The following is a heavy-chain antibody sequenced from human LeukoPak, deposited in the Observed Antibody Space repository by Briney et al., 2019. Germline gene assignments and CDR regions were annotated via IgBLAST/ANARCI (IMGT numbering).Heavy chain of an antibody. V-gene: IGHV4-61*02. D-gene: IGHD3-3*01. CDR2: IYTSGST. CDR3: ASQYYDFWSGYSDAFDI. CDR1: GGSISSGSYY. Sequence: SETLSLTCTVSGGSISSGSYYWSWIRQPAGKGLEWIGRIYTSGSTNYNPSLKSRVTISVDTSKNRFSPKLSSVTAADTAVYYCASQYYDFWSGYSDAFDIWGQGTMVTVSS. J-gene: IGHJ3*02.